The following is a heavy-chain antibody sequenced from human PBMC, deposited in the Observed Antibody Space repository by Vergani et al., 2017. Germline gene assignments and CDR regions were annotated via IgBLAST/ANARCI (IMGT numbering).Heavy chain of an antibody. Sequence: EVQLVQSGAEVKKPGESLRISCKGSGYSFTSYWISWVRQMPGKGLEWMGRIDPSDSYTNYSPSFQGHVTISADKSFSTAYLQWSSLKASDTAMYYCGRQVAVAGKWWGPYYYYGMDVWGQGTTVTVSS. D-gene: IGHD6-19*01. CDR3: GRQVAVAGKWWGPYYYYGMDV. V-gene: IGHV5-10-1*01. CDR2: IDPSDSYT. CDR1: GYSFTSYW. J-gene: IGHJ6*02.